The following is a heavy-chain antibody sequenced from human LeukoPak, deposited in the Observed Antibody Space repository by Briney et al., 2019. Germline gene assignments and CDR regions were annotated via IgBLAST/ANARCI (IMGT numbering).Heavy chain of an antibody. J-gene: IGHJ4*02. Sequence: ASVKVSCKASGYTFTSYGISWVRQAPGQGLEWMGWISAYNGNTNYAQKLQGRVTMTTDTSTSTAYMELGSLRSDDTAVYYCARGVGKYCSSTSCPQYDFDYWGQGTLVTVSS. CDR1: GYTFTSYG. D-gene: IGHD2-2*01. CDR2: ISAYNGNT. V-gene: IGHV1-18*01. CDR3: ARGVGKYCSSTSCPQYDFDY.